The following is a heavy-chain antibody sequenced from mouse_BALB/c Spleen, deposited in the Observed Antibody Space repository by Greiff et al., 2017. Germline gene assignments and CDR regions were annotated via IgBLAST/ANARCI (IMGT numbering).Heavy chain of an antibody. V-gene: IGHV1-15*01. D-gene: IGHD2-4*01. CDR3: TRRTMITNWYFDV. J-gene: IGHJ1*01. CDR2: IDPETGGT. CDR1: GYTFTDYE. Sequence: QVQLQQSGAELVRPGASVTLSCKASGYTFTDYEMHWVKQTPVHGLEWIGAIDPETGGTAYNQKFKGKATLTADKSSSTAYMELRSLTSEDSAVYYCTRRTMITNWYFDVWGAGTTVTVSS.